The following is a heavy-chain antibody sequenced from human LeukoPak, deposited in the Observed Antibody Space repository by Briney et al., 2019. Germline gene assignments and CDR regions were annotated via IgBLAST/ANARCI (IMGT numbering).Heavy chain of an antibody. D-gene: IGHD5-24*01. CDR3: ARDGLQQFGRHFFDF. J-gene: IGHJ4*02. V-gene: IGHV4-59*01. Sequence: SETLSLTRTVSGGSITGYYWSWIRQPPGKGLEWIGHVSYDWGTAYNPSLKSRVTMFLDTSKKQFSLELTSVTAADTAMYFCARDGLQQFGRHFFDFWGQGNLVAVSS. CDR2: VSYDWGT. CDR1: GGSITGYY.